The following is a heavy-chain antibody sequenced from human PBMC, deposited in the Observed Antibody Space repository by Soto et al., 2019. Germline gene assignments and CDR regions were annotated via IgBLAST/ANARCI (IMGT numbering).Heavy chain of an antibody. CDR1: VFTFSSYS. J-gene: IGHJ4*02. D-gene: IGHD3-10*01. CDR2: ISSSSSII. CDR3: ARESLDGSGNYYIKDY. V-gene: IGHV3-21*01. Sequence: GWSLRLSCASSVFTFSSYSMTWVRQAPGKGLEWVSSISSSSSIIYYADSVKGRFTISRDNAKNSLYLQMNSLRAEDTAVYYCARESLDGSGNYYIKDYWGQGTLVTVSS.